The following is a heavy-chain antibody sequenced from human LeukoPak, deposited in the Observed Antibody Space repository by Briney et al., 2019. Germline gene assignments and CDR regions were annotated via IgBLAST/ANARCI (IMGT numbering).Heavy chain of an antibody. Sequence: GGSLRLSCAASGLAGSHNYVSWVRQAPGKGLEWVSAIHTSGDTCYADSVKGRFTISRDTSKNTLYLQINSLRVEDTAVYYCIVFGDSDHWGQGTLVTVSS. CDR1: GLAGSHNY. V-gene: IGHV3-53*01. D-gene: IGHD4-17*01. CDR3: IVFGDSDH. J-gene: IGHJ4*02. CDR2: IHTSGDT.